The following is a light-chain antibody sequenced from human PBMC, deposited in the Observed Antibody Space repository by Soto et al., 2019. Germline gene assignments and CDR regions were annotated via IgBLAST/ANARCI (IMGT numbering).Light chain of an antibody. CDR2: AAS. V-gene: IGKV1-39*01. CDR3: QQSYSTPFT. Sequence: DIQMTQSPSSLSASVGDRVTITCRASQSISSDLNWYQQKPGKAPKLLIYAASSLQSGVPSRFSGSGSGTDFTLTISSRQPEDCATYYCQQSYSTPFTFGPGTKVDIQ. J-gene: IGKJ3*01. CDR1: QSISSD.